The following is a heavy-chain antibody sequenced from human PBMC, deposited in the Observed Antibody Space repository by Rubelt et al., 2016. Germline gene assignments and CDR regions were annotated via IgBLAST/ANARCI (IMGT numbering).Heavy chain of an antibody. Sequence: GLQWVASITSSSTFIYYSDSMEGRFIISRDNAKNSLYLQMHSLRAGDTAVYYCAREVVRGVRGYGMDVWGQGTTVTVSS. CDR3: AREVVRGVRGYGMDV. CDR2: ITSSSTFI. D-gene: IGHD3-10*01. V-gene: IGHV3-21*01. J-gene: IGHJ6*02.